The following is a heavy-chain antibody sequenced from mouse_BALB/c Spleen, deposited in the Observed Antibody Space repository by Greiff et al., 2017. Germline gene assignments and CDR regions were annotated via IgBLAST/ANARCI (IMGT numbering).Heavy chain of an antibody. Sequence: DVKLVESGGGLVKPGGSLKLSCAASGFTFSDYYMYWVRQTPEKRLEWVATISDGGSYTYYPDSVKGRFTISRDNAKNNLYLQMSSLKSEDTAMYYCARAYYGNYVWGQGTLVTVSA. D-gene: IGHD2-10*01. CDR1: GFTFSDYY. CDR3: ARAYYGNYV. V-gene: IGHV5-4*02. CDR2: ISDGGSYT. J-gene: IGHJ3*01.